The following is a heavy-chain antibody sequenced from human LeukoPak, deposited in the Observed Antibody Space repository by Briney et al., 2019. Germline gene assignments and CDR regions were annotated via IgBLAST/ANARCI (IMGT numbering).Heavy chain of an antibody. D-gene: IGHD3-10*01. CDR3: ARNDYYGSGSYDWFDP. Sequence: PSETLSLTCTVSGGSISSSSYYWSWIRQPAGKGLEWIGRIYTSGSTNYNPSLKSRVTMSVDTSKNQFSLKLSSVTAADTAVYYCARNDYYGSGSYDWFDPWGQGTLVTVSS. V-gene: IGHV4-61*02. CDR2: IYTSGST. J-gene: IGHJ5*02. CDR1: GGSISSSSYY.